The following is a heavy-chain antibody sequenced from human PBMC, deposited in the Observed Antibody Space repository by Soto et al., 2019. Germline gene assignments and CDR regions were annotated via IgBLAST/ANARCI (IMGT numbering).Heavy chain of an antibody. D-gene: IGHD3-22*01. CDR1: GGTFNSYT. J-gene: IGHJ4*02. Sequence: QVQLVQSGAEVKKPGSSVKVSCKASGGTFNSYTINWVRQAPGQGPEWMGRIIPTLNIANYAQTFEGRVPLTADKSTNTAYRVLSSLTADDTAVYYCATGSKPYYYDSRDYYGYFHYWGQGTLVTVSS. V-gene: IGHV1-69*02. CDR2: IIPTLNIA. CDR3: ATGSKPYYYDSRDYYGYFHY.